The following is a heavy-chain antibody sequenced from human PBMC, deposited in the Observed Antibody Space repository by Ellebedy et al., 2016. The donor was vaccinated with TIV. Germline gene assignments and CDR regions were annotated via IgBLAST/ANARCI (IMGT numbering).Heavy chain of an antibody. Sequence: GESLKISXAASGFTFGSYAMTWVRQAPGKGLEWVSSISASSTSAYYADSVEGRFTISRDNSKNTLYLQMNSLKTEDTAVYYCITNGWLQFKGPDWGQGTLVTVSS. V-gene: IGHV3-23*01. CDR2: ISASSTSA. CDR1: GFTFGSYA. J-gene: IGHJ4*02. D-gene: IGHD5-24*01. CDR3: ITNGWLQFKGPD.